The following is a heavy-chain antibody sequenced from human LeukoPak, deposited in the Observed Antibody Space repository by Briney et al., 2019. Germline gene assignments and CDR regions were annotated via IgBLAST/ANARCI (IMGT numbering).Heavy chain of an antibody. CDR1: GYTFTTYG. J-gene: IGHJ4*02. CDR2: ISTYDGNT. V-gene: IGHV1-18*01. Sequence: ASVKVSCKASGYTFTTYGINWVRQAPGQGLEWMGWISTYDGNTNYAQKLQGRVTMTTDTSTSTAYMELRSLRSDDTAVYYCARVKGSAGRGDYWGQGTLVTVSS. D-gene: IGHD6-13*01. CDR3: ARVKGSAGRGDY.